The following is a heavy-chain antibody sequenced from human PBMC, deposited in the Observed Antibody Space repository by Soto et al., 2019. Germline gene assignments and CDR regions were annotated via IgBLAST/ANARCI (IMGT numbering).Heavy chain of an antibody. CDR1: GFTFSSYA. J-gene: IGHJ4*02. CDR3: AKDVDYYVENYFDY. Sequence: GGSLRLSCAASGFTFSSYAMSWVRQAPGKGLEWVSAISGSGGSTYYADSVKGRFTISRDNSKNTLYLQMSSLRAEDTAVYYCAKDVDYYVENYFDYWGQGTLVTVSS. D-gene: IGHD3-10*02. V-gene: IGHV3-23*01. CDR2: ISGSGGST.